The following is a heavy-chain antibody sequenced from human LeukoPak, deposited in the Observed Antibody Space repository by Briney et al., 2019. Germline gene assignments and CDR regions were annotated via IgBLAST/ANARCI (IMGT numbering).Heavy chain of an antibody. CDR3: PRHKGYWGPQIAAFDI. Sequence: PSQTLSLTCTASGGSIRSGGYYWSWIRQHPGKGLEWIGYIYTSGSTNYNPSLKSRVTISVDTSKNQFSLKLSSVTAADTAVYYCPRHKGYWGPQIAAFDIWGQGTMVTVSS. J-gene: IGHJ3*02. CDR2: IYTSGST. CDR1: GGSIRSGGYY. V-gene: IGHV4-30-4*08. D-gene: IGHD3-22*01.